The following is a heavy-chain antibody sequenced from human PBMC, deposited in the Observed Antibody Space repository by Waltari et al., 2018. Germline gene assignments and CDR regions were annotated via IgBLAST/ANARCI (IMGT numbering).Heavy chain of an antibody. J-gene: IGHJ6*02. CDR2: MVWDDEE. D-gene: IGHD4-17*01. Sequence: QVTLRESGPALVKPTQTRTLTGDIAGCPLTTNGRCVGWIRQPPGKAREWLARMVWDDEENYNTALRTRLSISKDTSKTQVVRTMTNMDPVDTGTYYCVRRQVGTTYSGLDVSGQGTTVTVSS. V-gene: IGHV2-70*13. CDR3: VRRQVGTTYSGLDV. CDR1: GCPLTTNGRC.